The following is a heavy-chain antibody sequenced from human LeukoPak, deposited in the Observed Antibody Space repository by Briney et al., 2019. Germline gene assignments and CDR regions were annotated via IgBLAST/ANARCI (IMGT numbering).Heavy chain of an antibody. V-gene: IGHV1-46*01. J-gene: IGHJ4*02. CDR2: INPSGGST. CDR1: GYTFTSYY. D-gene: IGHD3-22*01. Sequence: ASVKVSFKASGYTFTSYYMHWVRQAPGQGLEWMGIINPSGGSTSYAQKFQGRVTMTRDTSTSTVYMELSSLRSEDTAVYYCARDWGVNYYDSSGYYFDYWGQGTLVTVSS. CDR3: ARDWGVNYYDSSGYYFDY.